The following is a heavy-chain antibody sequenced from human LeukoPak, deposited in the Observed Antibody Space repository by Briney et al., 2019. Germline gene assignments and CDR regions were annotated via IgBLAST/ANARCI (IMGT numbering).Heavy chain of an antibody. V-gene: IGHV4-30-2*01. Sequence: SETLSLTCAVSGDSISSGGYSWSWLRQPPGKGLEWIGYIYDSGRTYYNPSLKSRLSISVDRSKNQFSLKLSSVTAADTAVYYCARGSIAAADYWGQGTLVTVSS. J-gene: IGHJ4*02. CDR2: IYDSGRT. D-gene: IGHD6-13*01. CDR1: GDSISSGGYS. CDR3: ARGSIAAADY.